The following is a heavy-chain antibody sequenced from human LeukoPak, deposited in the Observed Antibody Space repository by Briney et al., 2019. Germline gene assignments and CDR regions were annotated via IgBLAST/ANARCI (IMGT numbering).Heavy chain of an antibody. Sequence: PSETLSLTCTVSGGSISSSSYYWGWIRQPPGKGLEWIGSIYYSGSTYYNPSLKSRVTISVDTSKNQFSLKLSSVTAADTAVYYCARTRYFYGSRSYGAPYYFDYWGQGTLVTVSS. CDR3: ARTRYFYGSRSYGAPYYFDY. J-gene: IGHJ4*02. CDR2: IYYSGST. V-gene: IGHV4-39*07. CDR1: GGSISSSSYY. D-gene: IGHD3-10*01.